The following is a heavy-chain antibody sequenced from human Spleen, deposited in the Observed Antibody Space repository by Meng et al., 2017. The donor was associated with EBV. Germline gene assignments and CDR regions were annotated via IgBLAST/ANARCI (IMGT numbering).Heavy chain of an antibody. V-gene: IGHV4-4*02. CDR1: GASVSSDNW. D-gene: IGHD6-19*01. CDR3: ARIGVAASWDY. Sequence: QVPRHEAGPGMVKPSGIVSLACGGSGASVSSDNWWTWVRQPPGKGLEWIGEIFHSGSTAYNPSLKSRVTISLDKSNNQFSLKLNSVTAADTAVYYCARIGVAASWDYWGQGTLVTVSS. J-gene: IGHJ4*02. CDR2: IFHSGST.